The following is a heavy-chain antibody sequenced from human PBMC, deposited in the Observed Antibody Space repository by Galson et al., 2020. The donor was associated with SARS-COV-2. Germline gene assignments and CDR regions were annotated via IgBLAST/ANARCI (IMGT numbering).Heavy chain of an antibody. CDR3: ARETDDHTSGGYDY. D-gene: IGHD6-13*01. V-gene: IGHV3-30*04. CDR1: GFTFSGSA. J-gene: IGHJ4*02. Sequence: QLGESLKISCAASGFTFSGSAMHWVRQAPGKGLEWVAIISYDGTTKYNSDSVKGRFTISRDNSKNTLYLQMNSLRPDDTAVYYCARETDDHTSGGYDYWGQGTLVTVSS. CDR2: ISYDGTTK.